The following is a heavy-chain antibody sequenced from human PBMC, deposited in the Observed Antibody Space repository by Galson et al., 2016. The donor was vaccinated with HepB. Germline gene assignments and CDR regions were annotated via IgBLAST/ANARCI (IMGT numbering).Heavy chain of an antibody. CDR2: ISPNTGDI. D-gene: IGHD6-19*01. Sequence: SVKVSCKASGYTFIDYYVHWVRQAPGQGLEWMGWISPNTGDINYSQNFQGRVTMTRDTSISTAYMELSSLKSDDTAGYYCARDRDMLNSGWYAYFDYWGQGTLVTVSS. CDR3: ARDRDMLNSGWYAYFDY. V-gene: IGHV1-2*02. CDR1: GYTFIDYY. J-gene: IGHJ4*02.